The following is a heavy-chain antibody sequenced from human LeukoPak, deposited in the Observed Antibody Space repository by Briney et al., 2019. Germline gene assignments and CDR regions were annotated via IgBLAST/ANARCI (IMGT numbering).Heavy chain of an antibody. J-gene: IGHJ4*02. Sequence: GGSLRLSCAASGFTVGSNYMSWVRQAPGKGLDWVSTISGISGRPYYADSVKGRFSISRDNSNNTLYLQMNSLRAEDAAVYYCAKSTSSWERVDYWGQGTLVTVFS. CDR2: ISGISGRP. V-gene: IGHV3-23*01. CDR1: GFTVGSNY. CDR3: AKSTSSWERVDY. D-gene: IGHD6-13*01.